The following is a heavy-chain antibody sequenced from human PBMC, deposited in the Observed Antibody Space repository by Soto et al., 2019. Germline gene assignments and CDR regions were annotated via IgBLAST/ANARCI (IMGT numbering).Heavy chain of an antibody. CDR1: GFTVSSNY. D-gene: IGHD2-2*01. CDR2: IYSGGST. CDR3: SRSKEEHGYYGIDV. J-gene: IGHJ6*02. V-gene: IGHV3-66*01. Sequence: PGGSLRLSCAASGFTVSSNYMSWVRQAPGKGLEWVSVIYSGGSTYYADSVKGRFTISRDNSKNTLYLQMNSLRAEDTAVYFCSRSKEEHGYYGIDVWGQGTMVTVSS.